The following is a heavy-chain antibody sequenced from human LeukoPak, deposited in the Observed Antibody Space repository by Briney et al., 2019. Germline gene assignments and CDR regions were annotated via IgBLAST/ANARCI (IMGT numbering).Heavy chain of an antibody. CDR1: GYTFTSYG. V-gene: IGHV1-18*01. CDR2: ISAYNGNT. D-gene: IGHD3-22*01. CDR3: ARPYYYDSTGYYQYYFDY. Sequence: ASVKVSCKASGYTFTSYGISCVRQAPGQGLESMGWISAYNGNTNYAQKLQGRVTITTDTSTRTAYMALRSLRSVDTAVYYCARPYYYDSTGYYQYYFDYWGQGTLVTVSS. J-gene: IGHJ4*02.